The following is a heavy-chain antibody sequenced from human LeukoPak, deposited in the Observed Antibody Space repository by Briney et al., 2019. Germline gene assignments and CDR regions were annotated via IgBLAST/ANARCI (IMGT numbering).Heavy chain of an antibody. D-gene: IGHD3-9*01. J-gene: IGHJ3*01. CDR1: GFSISSFP. CDR2: IRRESEFI. V-gene: IGHV3-48*02. Sequence: GGSLRLSCADSGFSISSFPFNWVRQAPGKGLEWIAHIRRESEFISYADSVKGRFTISRDNGKKTLYLQMSSLRDEDTAVYFCVRDHDWAFDLWGQGTKVTVSS. CDR3: VRDHDWAFDL.